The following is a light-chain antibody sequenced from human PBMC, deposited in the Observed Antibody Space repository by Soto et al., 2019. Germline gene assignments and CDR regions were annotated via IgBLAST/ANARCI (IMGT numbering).Light chain of an antibody. CDR2: GAS. J-gene: IGKJ1*01. CDR1: QSVSSSY. CDR3: QQYKAWPPT. V-gene: IGKV3-15*01. Sequence: EVELTQSPGTLSLTTGERATLSCRASQSVSSSYLAWYQQKPGQAPRLLIYGASTRATGIPARFSGSGSGTEFTLTISSLQSEDFAVYYCQQYKAWPPTFGQGTIVDVK.